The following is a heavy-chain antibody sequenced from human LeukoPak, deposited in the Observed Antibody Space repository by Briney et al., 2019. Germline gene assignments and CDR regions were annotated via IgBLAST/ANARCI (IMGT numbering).Heavy chain of an antibody. Sequence: PGGSLRLSCAASRFTFSSYAMHWVRQAPGKGLEWVAVISSDGRDKYHADSVKGRFTISRDNSKSTLYLQMNSLRPEDTAVYYCARVNTQGVPSPWGQGILVTVSS. CDR1: RFTFSSYA. J-gene: IGHJ5*02. D-gene: IGHD2-15*01. CDR2: ISSDGRDK. CDR3: ARVNTQGVPSP. V-gene: IGHV3-30*04.